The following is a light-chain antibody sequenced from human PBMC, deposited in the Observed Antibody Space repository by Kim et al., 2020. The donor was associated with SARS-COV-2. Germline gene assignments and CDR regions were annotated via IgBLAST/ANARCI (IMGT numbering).Light chain of an antibody. CDR1: SLRNNY. J-gene: IGLJ3*02. V-gene: IGLV3-19*01. CDR2: GRN. CDR3: NSRDSSGNHLV. Sequence: ALGTPARSTSQGTSLRNNYAGWSQQKPRQPPVVVIYGRNHRPSGIPDRFSGSNSGNTASLTITGAQEEDEANYYCNSRDSSGNHLVFGGGTQLTVL.